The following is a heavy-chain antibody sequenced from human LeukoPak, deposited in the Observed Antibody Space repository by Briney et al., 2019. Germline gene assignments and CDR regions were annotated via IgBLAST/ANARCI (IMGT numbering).Heavy chain of an antibody. V-gene: IGHV4-59*01. CDR2: IYYSGST. D-gene: IGHD3-10*01. Sequence: SETLSLTCTVSGGSISSYYWSWIRQPPGKGLEWIGYIYYSGSTNYNPSLKSRVTISVDTSKNQFSLKLSSVAAADTAVYYCARDAHSTPFGYWGQGTLVTVSS. J-gene: IGHJ4*02. CDR3: ARDAHSTPFGY. CDR1: GGSISSYY.